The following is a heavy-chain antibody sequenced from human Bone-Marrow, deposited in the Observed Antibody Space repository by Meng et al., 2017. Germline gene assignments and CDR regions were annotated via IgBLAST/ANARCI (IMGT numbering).Heavy chain of an antibody. CDR1: GFTFSSYA. CDR3: ARDIASYSSGWYYFDY. D-gene: IGHD6-19*01. V-gene: IGHV3-30*07. CDR2: ISYDGSNK. J-gene: IGHJ4*02. Sequence: GESLKISCAASGFTFSSYAMHWVRQAPGKGLEWVAVISYDGSNKYYADSVKGRFTISRDNSKNTLYLQMNSLRAEDTAVYYCARDIASYSSGWYYFDYWGQGTLVTVSS.